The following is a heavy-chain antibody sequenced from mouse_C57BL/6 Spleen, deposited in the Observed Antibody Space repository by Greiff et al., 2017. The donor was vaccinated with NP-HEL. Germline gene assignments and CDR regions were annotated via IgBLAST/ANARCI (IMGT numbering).Heavy chain of an antibody. D-gene: IGHD1-3*01. CDR1: GYTFTSYW. CDR3: GRWGCGKGVFAY. J-gene: IGHJ3*01. CDR2: IHPNSGST. Sequence: QVQLQQPGAELVKPGASVKLSCKASGYTFTSYWMHWVKQRPGQGLEWIGMIHPNSGSTNYNEKFKSKATLTVDKSSSTAYMQLSSLTSEDSAVYYCGRWGCGKGVFAYWGQGTLVTVSA. V-gene: IGHV1-64*01.